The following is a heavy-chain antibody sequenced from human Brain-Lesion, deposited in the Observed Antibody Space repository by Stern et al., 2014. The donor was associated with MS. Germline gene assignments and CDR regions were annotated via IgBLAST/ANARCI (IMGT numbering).Heavy chain of an antibody. V-gene: IGHV4-31*03. CDR3: ARVGVYVQTGWFDP. CDR2: IHYSGST. D-gene: IGHD2-8*01. Sequence: VQLVESGPGLVKPSQTLSLTCTVSGGSISSGGYYWSWIRQHPGKGLEWIGYIHYSGSTYYNSALKSRVTISRDTSKNQFSLNLNSVTAADTAVYYCARVGVYVQTGWFDPWGQGALVTVSP. CDR1: GGSISSGGYY. J-gene: IGHJ5*02.